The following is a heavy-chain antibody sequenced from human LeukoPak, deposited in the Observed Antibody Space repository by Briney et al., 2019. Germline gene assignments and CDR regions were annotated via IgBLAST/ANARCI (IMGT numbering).Heavy chain of an antibody. Sequence: GGSLRLSCAASGFTFSSYAMSWVRQAPGKWLEWVSAISGSGGSTYYADSMKGRFTISRDNSKNTLYPQMNSLRAEDTAVYYCANYLWEASDYWGQGTLVTVSS. D-gene: IGHD1-26*01. CDR3: ANYLWEASDY. CDR1: GFTFSSYA. J-gene: IGHJ4*02. V-gene: IGHV3-23*01. CDR2: ISGSGGST.